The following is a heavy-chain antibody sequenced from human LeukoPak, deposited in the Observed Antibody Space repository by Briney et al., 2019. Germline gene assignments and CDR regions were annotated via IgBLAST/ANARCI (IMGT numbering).Heavy chain of an antibody. J-gene: IGHJ4*02. Sequence: GGSLRLSCAASGFTFSSYSMNWVRQAPGKGLDWVSSISTGSSFIYYADSVKGRFTISRDIAKNSLYLQMNSLRAEDTAVYYCARTDYYDKSIDYWGQGTLVTVSS. D-gene: IGHD3-22*01. CDR3: ARTDYYDKSIDY. CDR2: ISTGSSFI. CDR1: GFTFSSYS. V-gene: IGHV3-21*01.